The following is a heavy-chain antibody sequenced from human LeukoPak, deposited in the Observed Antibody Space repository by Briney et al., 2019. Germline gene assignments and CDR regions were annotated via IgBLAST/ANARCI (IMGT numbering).Heavy chain of an antibody. D-gene: IGHD3-22*01. CDR2: ISGSGGST. Sequence: GGSLRLSCAASGFTFSSYAMSWVRQAPGKGLEWVSDISGSGGSTYYADSMKGRFTICRDNSKNTLYLHLHNLKAEDTAVYYCAKGDGGYYLIDFWGQGTLVTVSS. V-gene: IGHV3-23*01. J-gene: IGHJ4*02. CDR3: AKGDGGYYLIDF. CDR1: GFTFSSYA.